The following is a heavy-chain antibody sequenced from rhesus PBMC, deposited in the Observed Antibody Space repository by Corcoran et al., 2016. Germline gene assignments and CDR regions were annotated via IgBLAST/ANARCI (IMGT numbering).Heavy chain of an antibody. Sequence: QVQLQESGPAVVKPSETLSLTCAVSGGSISNYYWRSWIRQSPGKGLEWIGGIYGIGGTTEYNPFLKSRVSISMDTSKNQLSLKVTSVTAADTAVYYCASTDCSNSDCSSGDYWGQGVLVTVSS. CDR2: IYGIGGTT. V-gene: IGHV4-93*02. CDR1: GGSISNYYW. J-gene: IGHJ4*01. CDR3: ASTDCSNSDCSSGDY. D-gene: IGHD2-15*01.